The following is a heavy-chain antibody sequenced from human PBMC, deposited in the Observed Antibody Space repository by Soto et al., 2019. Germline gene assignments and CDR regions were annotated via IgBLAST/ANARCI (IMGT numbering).Heavy chain of an antibody. CDR1: GFTFSSYG. Sequence: VGSLRLSCAASGFTFSSYGMHWVRQAPGKGLEWVAVISYDGSNKYYADSVKGRFTISRDNSKNTLYLQMNSLRAEDTAVYYCAKDRDSYYYDSSGYYDYWGQGTLVTVSS. V-gene: IGHV3-30*18. CDR2: ISYDGSNK. D-gene: IGHD3-22*01. J-gene: IGHJ4*02. CDR3: AKDRDSYYYDSSGYYDY.